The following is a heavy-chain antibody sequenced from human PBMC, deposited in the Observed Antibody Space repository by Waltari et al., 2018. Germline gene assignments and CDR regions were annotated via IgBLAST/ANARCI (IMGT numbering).Heavy chain of an antibody. D-gene: IGHD6-6*01. V-gene: IGHV3-74*01. CDR3: ARDGLGSSHDY. CDR2: IHSDGRST. CDR1: GLSISGYW. Sequence: EVQLVESGGGLVQQAGSLSLSCPASGLSISGYWMHWVRQAPGTVRVWGSRIHSDGRSTSYADSVSGRFTISRDNAKNTVYLQMNSLRADDTAVYFCARDGLGSSHDYWGQGTLVTVSS. J-gene: IGHJ4*02.